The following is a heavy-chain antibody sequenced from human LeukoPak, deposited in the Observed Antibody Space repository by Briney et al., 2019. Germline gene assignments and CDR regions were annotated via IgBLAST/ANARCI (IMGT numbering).Heavy chain of an antibody. J-gene: IGHJ4*02. V-gene: IGHV3-20*04. CDR2: INLNGGSR. D-gene: IGHD1-26*01. CDR1: GFTFDEYG. Sequence: GGSLRLSCAASGFTFDEYGMSWVRQRPGKGLEWVCGINLNGGSRGYADSVKGRFTISRDNAKNSLYLEMNSLRAEGTALYYCARDWSGSYSGEGYWGQGTLVTVSS. CDR3: ARDWSGSYSGEGY.